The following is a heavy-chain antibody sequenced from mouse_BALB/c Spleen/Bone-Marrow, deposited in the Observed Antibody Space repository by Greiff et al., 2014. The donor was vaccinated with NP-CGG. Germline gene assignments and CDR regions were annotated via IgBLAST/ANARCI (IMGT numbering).Heavy chain of an antibody. V-gene: IGHV5-17*02. CDR1: GFTFSSFG. CDR2: ISSGSSTI. CDR3: TRGGNWEDFDY. D-gene: IGHD4-1*01. J-gene: IGHJ2*01. Sequence: EVMLVESGGGLVQPGGSRKLSCAASGFTFSSFGMHWVRQAPERGLEWVAYISSGSSTIFYADTVKGRFTISRDYPKNTLFLQMTSLRSEDTAMYYCTRGGNWEDFDYWGQGTTLTVSS.